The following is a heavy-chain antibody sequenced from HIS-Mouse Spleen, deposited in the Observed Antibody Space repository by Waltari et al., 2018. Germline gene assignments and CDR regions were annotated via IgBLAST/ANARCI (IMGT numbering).Heavy chain of an antibody. CDR3: AREIPYSSSWYDWYFDL. J-gene: IGHJ2*01. CDR2: IYYSGRP. V-gene: IGHV4-39*07. Sequence: QLQLQESGPGLVKPSETLSLTCTVSGGSISSSSYYWGWIRQPPGKGLEWIGWIYYSGRPYYNPSLKRRVTISVDTSKNQFSLKLSSVTAADTAVYYCAREIPYSSSWYDWYFDLWGRGTLVTVSS. D-gene: IGHD6-13*01. CDR1: GGSISSSSYY.